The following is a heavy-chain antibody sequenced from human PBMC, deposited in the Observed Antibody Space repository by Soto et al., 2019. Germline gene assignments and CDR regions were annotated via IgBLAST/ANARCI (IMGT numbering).Heavy chain of an antibody. D-gene: IGHD1-26*01. CDR3: AISSGSHYYYYYRMDV. Sequence: GGSLRLSCAASGFTFSSYSMNWVRQAPGKGLEWVSSISSSSSYIYYADSVKGRFTISRDNAKNSLYLQMNSLRAEDTAVHYCAISSGSHYYYYYRMDVWGQGTTVTVSS. J-gene: IGHJ6*02. CDR2: ISSSSSYI. V-gene: IGHV3-21*04. CDR1: GFTFSSYS.